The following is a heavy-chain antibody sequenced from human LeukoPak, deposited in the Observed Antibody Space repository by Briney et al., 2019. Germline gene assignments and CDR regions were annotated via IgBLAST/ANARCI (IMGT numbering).Heavy chain of an antibody. CDR2: ISGSGGST. Sequence: GGSLRLSCAASGFTFSSYAMSWVRQAPGKGLEWVSAISGSGGSTYYADSVKGRFTISRDNSKNTLYLQMNSLRAEDTAVYYCAKDADCYDSSGYYYDPAYWGQGTLVTVPS. J-gene: IGHJ4*02. D-gene: IGHD3-22*01. CDR3: AKDADCYDSSGYYYDPAY. CDR1: GFTFSSYA. V-gene: IGHV3-23*01.